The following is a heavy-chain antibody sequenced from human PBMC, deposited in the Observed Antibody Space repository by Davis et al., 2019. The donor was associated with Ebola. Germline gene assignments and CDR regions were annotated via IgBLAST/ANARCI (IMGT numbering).Heavy chain of an antibody. D-gene: IGHD1-7*01. CDR2: IYHSGST. Sequence: SETLSLTCAVSGGSISSGGYSWSWIRQPPGKGLEWIGYIYHSGSTYYHPSLKSRVTISVDRSKNQFSLKLSSVTAADTAVYYCARGHWNLGVGWFDPWGQGTLVTVSS. J-gene: IGHJ5*02. V-gene: IGHV4-30-2*01. CDR1: GGSISSGGYS. CDR3: ARGHWNLGVGWFDP.